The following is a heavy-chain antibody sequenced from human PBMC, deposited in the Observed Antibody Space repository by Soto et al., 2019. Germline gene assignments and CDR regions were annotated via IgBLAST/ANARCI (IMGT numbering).Heavy chain of an antibody. J-gene: IGHJ4*02. V-gene: IGHV4-34*01. D-gene: IGHD6-19*01. CDR1: GGSFSGYY. CDR3: ARGLGIAVAGRLFDY. Sequence: QVQLQQWGAGLLKPSETLSLTCAVYGGSFSGYYWSWIRQPPGKGLEWIGEINHSGSTNYNPSLKSRVTISVDTSKIQFSLKLSSVTAADTAVYYCARGLGIAVAGRLFDYWGQGTLVTVSS. CDR2: INHSGST.